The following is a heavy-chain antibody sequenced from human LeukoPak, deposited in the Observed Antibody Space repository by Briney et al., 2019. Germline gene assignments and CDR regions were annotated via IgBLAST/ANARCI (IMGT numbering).Heavy chain of an antibody. CDR2: IYYSGST. CDR1: GGSLTSGSYY. Sequence: SETLSLTCTVSGGSLTSGSYYWGWIRQPPGKGLEWIGSIYYSGSTYYNPSLKSRLTISVETSKSQFSLKLSSVTAADTAVYYCARHCSGGDCYDDFDCWGQGTLVTVSS. D-gene: IGHD2-21*02. J-gene: IGHJ4*02. CDR3: ARHCSGGDCYDDFDC. V-gene: IGHV4-39*01.